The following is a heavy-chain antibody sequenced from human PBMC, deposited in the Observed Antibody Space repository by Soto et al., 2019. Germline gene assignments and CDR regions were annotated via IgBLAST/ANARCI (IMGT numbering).Heavy chain of an antibody. CDR3: ATSVGIAPTGEDGMDV. CDR1: GGTFSSYA. Sequence: GTSVEVSCKAPGGTFSSYAISWVRQAPGQGLEWMGGIIPIFGTANYAQKFQGRVTIVADESTTTVYMELSSLKFEDTAVYYCATSVGIAPTGEDGMDVWGQGTSVTVSS. J-gene: IGHJ6*02. D-gene: IGHD2-8*02. V-gene: IGHV1-69*13. CDR2: IIPIFGTA.